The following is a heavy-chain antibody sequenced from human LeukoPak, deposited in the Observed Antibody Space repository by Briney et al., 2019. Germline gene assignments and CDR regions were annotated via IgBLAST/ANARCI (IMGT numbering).Heavy chain of an antibody. CDR2: IYPGDSDT. Sequence: GESLKISCKGSGYSFTSYWIGWVRQMPGKGLEWMGIIYPGDSDTRYSPSFQGQVTISADKSISTAYLQWSSLKASDTAMYYCARSTVYYYGSGSYPWYFDYWGQGTLVTVSS. CDR1: GYSFTSYW. D-gene: IGHD3-10*01. J-gene: IGHJ4*02. V-gene: IGHV5-51*01. CDR3: ARSTVYYYGSGSYPWYFDY.